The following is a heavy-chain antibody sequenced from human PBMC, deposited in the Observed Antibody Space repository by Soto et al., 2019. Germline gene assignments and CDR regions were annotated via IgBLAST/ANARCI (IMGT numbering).Heavy chain of an antibody. CDR1: GFTFSNAW. CDR3: ARESTAMEEADHAFDI. V-gene: IGHV3-15*01. J-gene: IGHJ3*02. Sequence: GGSLRLSCAASGFTFSNAWMSWVRQAPGKGLEWVGRIKSKTDGGTTDYAAPVKGRFTISRDNAKNSLYLQMNSLRDEDTAVYYCARESTAMEEADHAFDIWGQGTMVTVSS. D-gene: IGHD5-18*01. CDR2: IKSKTDGGTT.